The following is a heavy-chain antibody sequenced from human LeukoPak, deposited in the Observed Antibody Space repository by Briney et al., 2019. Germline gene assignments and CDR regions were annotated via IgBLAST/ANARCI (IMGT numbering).Heavy chain of an antibody. CDR2: ISYDGSNK. CDR1: GFTFSSYA. J-gene: IGHJ6*02. CDR3: ARDSPLLWFGELNSYYGMDV. D-gene: IGHD3-10*01. V-gene: IGHV3-30-3*01. Sequence: GRSLRLSCAASGFTFSSYAMHWVRQAPGKGLEWVAVISYDGSNKYYADSVKGRFTISRDNSKNTLYLQMNSLRAEDTAVYYCARDSPLLWFGELNSYYGMDVWGQGTTVAVSS.